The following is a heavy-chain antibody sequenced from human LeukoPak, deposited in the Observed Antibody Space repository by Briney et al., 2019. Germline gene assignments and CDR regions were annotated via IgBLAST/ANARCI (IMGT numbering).Heavy chain of an antibody. CDR1: GFTFSSYA. V-gene: IGHV3-23*01. CDR3: AKFGYDFWSGYRKFDY. CDR2: ISGSGGST. Sequence: PGGSLRLSCAASGFTFSSYAMSWVRQAPGKGLEWVSAISGSGGSTYYADSVKGRFTISSDNSKNTLYLQMNSLRAEDTAVYYCAKFGYDFWSGYRKFDYWGQGTLVTVSS. J-gene: IGHJ4*02. D-gene: IGHD3-3*01.